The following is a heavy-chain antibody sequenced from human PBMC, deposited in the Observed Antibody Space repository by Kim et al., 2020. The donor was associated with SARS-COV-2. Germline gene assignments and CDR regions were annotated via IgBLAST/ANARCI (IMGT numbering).Heavy chain of an antibody. CDR1: GVPMNTHNYF. J-gene: IGHJ4*02. V-gene: IGHV4-39*07. CDR3: TRFRTGYSPFDH. Sequence: SETLSLTCNVSGVPMNTHNYFWGWVRQPPGKGLDGVGSIYFSGTSFYNPSLKSRVSISLDTSWSQFSLRLASVAAADTAIYYCTRFRTGYSPFDHWGQGTLVTVSS. CDR2: IYFSGTS. D-gene: IGHD3-9*01.